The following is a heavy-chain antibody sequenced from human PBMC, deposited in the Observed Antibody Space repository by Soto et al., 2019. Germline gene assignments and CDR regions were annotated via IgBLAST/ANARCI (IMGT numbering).Heavy chain of an antibody. CDR1: GFIFPSYE. CDR3: NHFDISGYRGNFDS. Sequence: QVQLVESGGGAVQPGGSLRLSCAASGFIFPSYEMHWVRQAPGKGLEWVAVISYDGRDKYYADSARGRFTISRDNSKNTLFLQLNSLRPEDTAVYYCNHFDISGYRGNFDSWGQGTLVTVSS. J-gene: IGHJ4*02. CDR2: ISYDGRDK. V-gene: IGHV3-30*04. D-gene: IGHD3-22*01.